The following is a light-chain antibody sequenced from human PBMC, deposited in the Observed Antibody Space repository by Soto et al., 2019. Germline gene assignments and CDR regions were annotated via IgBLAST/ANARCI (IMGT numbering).Light chain of an antibody. CDR1: QSISIW. J-gene: IGKJ1*01. Sequence: DIQMTQSPSTLSASVGDRVTITCGASQSISIWLAWYQQKPGKAPKILIYKASSLETGVPSRFSGSGSGTEFTLTISSLQPDDFATYYCQQYSTYTPRTFGQGTKVDIK. CDR2: KAS. CDR3: QQYSTYTPRT. V-gene: IGKV1-5*03.